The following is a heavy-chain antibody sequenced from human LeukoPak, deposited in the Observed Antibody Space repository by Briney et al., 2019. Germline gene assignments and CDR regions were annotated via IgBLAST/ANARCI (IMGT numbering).Heavy chain of an antibody. CDR2: VYYTEMT. CDR1: GDSNSFSDYY. Sequence: PLETLSLTCTVSGDSNSFSDYYWGCIRQTPGKGLEWIGNVYYTEMTYYNPSLESRVAIFIDTSKRQFSLNLRSVTAADTAIYYCARVSIVLSDNWFGPWGQGILVTVSS. V-gene: IGHV4-39*01. CDR3: ARVSIVLSDNWFGP. D-gene: IGHD2-15*01. J-gene: IGHJ5*02.